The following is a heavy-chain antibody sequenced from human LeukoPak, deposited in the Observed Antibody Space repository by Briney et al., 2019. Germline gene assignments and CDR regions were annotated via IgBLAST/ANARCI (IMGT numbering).Heavy chain of an antibody. D-gene: IGHD6-19*01. CDR3: ARGSGWYDY. CDR1: GFTFRHYW. J-gene: IGHJ4*02. V-gene: IGHV3-7*05. Sequence: GGALGLSWAASGFTFRHYWMTLVRQASGKGLEWVATIKEDGSATYYLASVKGRFTLSRDNAKNSLYLQMNSLRVEDTAVYYCARGSGWYDYWGQGPLVTVSS. CDR2: IKEDGSAT.